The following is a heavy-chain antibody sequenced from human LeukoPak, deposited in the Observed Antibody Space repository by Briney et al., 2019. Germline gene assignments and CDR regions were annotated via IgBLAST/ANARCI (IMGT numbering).Heavy chain of an antibody. J-gene: IGHJ6*02. V-gene: IGHV4-59*01. CDR1: GGSISSYY. D-gene: IGHD7-27*01. Sequence: SETLCLTCTVSGGSISSYYWSWIRQPPGKGLEWIGYIYYSGSTNYNPSLKSRVTISVDTSKNQFSLKLSSVTAADTAVYYCARDGPEGYYYYGMDVWGQGTTVTVSS. CDR3: ARDGPEGYYYYGMDV. CDR2: IYYSGST.